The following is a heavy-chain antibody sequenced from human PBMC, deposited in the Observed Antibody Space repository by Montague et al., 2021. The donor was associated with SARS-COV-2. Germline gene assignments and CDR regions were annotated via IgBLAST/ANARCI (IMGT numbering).Heavy chain of an antibody. J-gene: IGHJ6*02. V-gene: IGHV3-48*03. Sequence: SLRLSCAASGFISSGYEMNWVRQAPGKGLEWISYISSSGGGSTKHYTDSVKGRFTISRDNAKNSLYLQMNNLRVEDTAIYYCARDRDWDDWCGMDVWGQGTTVTVSS. D-gene: IGHD2-21*01. CDR2: ISSSGGGSTK. CDR1: GFISSGYE. CDR3: ARDRDWDDWCGMDV.